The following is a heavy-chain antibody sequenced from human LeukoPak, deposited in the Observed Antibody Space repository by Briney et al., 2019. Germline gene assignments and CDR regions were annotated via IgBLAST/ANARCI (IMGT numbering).Heavy chain of an antibody. D-gene: IGHD1-26*01. CDR1: GFTFSKYS. CDR2: IKGSGSST. V-gene: IGHV3-23*01. J-gene: IGHJ4*02. CDR3: ANEYGGSFSQLEY. Sequence: SGGSLRLSCAASGFTFSKYSMSWVRQAPGKGLEWVSTIKGSGSSTYYADSVKGRFTISRDNSKNTLFLQMNSLRAEDTAVYYCANEYGGSFSQLEYWGQGTLVTVSS.